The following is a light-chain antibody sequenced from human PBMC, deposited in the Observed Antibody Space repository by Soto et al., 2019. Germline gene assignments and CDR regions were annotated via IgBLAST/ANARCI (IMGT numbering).Light chain of an antibody. Sequence: QSVLTQPPSVSAAPGQKVTISCSGCSSSIGNSYVSWYQQLPGTAPKLLIYYNNKRPSGIPDLFSGSKSGTSATLGITGLQTGDEADYYCGTWDSSLSAVVFGGGTKLTVL. V-gene: IGLV1-51*01. CDR3: GTWDSSLSAVV. CDR1: SSSIGNSY. J-gene: IGLJ2*01. CDR2: YNN.